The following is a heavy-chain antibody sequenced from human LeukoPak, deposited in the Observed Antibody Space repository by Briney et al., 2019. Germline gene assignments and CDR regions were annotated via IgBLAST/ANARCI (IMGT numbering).Heavy chain of an antibody. V-gene: IGHV3-23*01. CDR2: INKNGGTT. J-gene: IGHJ4*02. D-gene: IGHD3-22*01. CDR3: AKQAEYYYDSSGYFDY. CDR1: GFTFTSYA. Sequence: GGSLRLSCAASGFTFTSYAMSWVRQAPGKGLEWVSTINKNGGTTYYADSVKGRFTISRDNSDNTLHLQMNSPRAEDTAVYYCAKQAEYYYDSSGYFDYWGQGTLVTVSS.